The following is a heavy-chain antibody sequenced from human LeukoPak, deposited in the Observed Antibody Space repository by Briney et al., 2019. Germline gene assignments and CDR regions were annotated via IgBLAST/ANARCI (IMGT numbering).Heavy chain of an antibody. Sequence: SRTLSLTCTVSGASISSGDYYWSWIRQSPGKGLEWIGYIYYSGSTSYNPSLKSRVTISVDTSKNQFSLKLTSVTAADTAVYYCARGPNYVWGSYRYFDYWGQGTLVPVSS. CDR1: GASISSGDYY. J-gene: IGHJ4*02. CDR3: ARGPNYVWGSYRYFDY. CDR2: IYYSGST. V-gene: IGHV4-30-4*01. D-gene: IGHD3-16*02.